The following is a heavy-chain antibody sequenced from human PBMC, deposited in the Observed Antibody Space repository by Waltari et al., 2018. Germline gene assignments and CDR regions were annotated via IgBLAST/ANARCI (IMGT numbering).Heavy chain of an antibody. J-gene: IGHJ4*02. CDR3: ARGNMVRGVIITFFDY. D-gene: IGHD3-10*01. CDR2: IYHSGST. Sequence: QLQLQESGSGLVKPSQTLSLTCAVSGGSISSGGYSWSWIRQPPGKGLEWIGYIYHSGSTYYNPSLKSRVTISVDRSKNQFSLKLSSVTAADTAVYYCARGNMVRGVIITFFDYWGQGTLVTVSS. CDR1: GGSISSGGYS. V-gene: IGHV4-30-2*01.